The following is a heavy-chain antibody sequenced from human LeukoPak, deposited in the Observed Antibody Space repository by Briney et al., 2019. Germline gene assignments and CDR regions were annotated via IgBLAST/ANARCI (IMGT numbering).Heavy chain of an antibody. Sequence: SETLSLTCTVSGGSISSYYWSWVRQPPGKGLEWIGYIYYSGSTNYKPSLKSRVTISVDTSKNQFSLKLSSVTAADTAVYYCARTTEGGYSNGYFYYYYMDVWGKGTTVTISS. D-gene: IGHD4-11*01. V-gene: IGHV4-59*01. CDR1: GGSISSYY. CDR3: ARTTEGGYSNGYFYYYYMDV. J-gene: IGHJ6*03. CDR2: IYYSGST.